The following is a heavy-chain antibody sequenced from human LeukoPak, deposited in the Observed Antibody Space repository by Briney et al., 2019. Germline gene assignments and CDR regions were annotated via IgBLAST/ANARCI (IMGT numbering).Heavy chain of an antibody. Sequence: GGSLRLSCAASGVTFCIDSVKWVRQAPGERLGWVSSISISISYIYYADSVKGRFTISRDNAKNSLYLQMNSLRAEDTAVYYCAREHGDYINAEYLQHWGQGTLVTVSS. CDR3: AREHGDYINAEYLQH. CDR1: GVTFCIDS. J-gene: IGHJ1*01. V-gene: IGHV3-21*01. D-gene: IGHD4-17*01. CDR2: ISISISYI.